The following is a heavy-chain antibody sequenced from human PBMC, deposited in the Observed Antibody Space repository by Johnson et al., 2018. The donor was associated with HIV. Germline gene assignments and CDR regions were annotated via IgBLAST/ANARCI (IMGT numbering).Heavy chain of an antibody. D-gene: IGHD3-3*02. V-gene: IGHV3-74*01. CDR1: GFTFSTNW. CDR2: INSDGSST. Sequence: VQLVESGGDLVQPGGSLRLSCVGSGFTFSTNWMHWVRQAPGKGLVWVSRINSDGSSTSYAESVKGRFTISRDNAKNTLYPQMDSLGAEDTAVYYCARVQILADDVFNIWGQGTMVTVSS. CDR3: ARVQILADDVFNI. J-gene: IGHJ3*02.